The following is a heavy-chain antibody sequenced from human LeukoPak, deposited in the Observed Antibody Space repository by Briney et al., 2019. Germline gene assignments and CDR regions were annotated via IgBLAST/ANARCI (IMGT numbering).Heavy chain of an antibody. V-gene: IGHV3-30*18. CDR1: GFNFSTHG. Sequence: GGSLRLSCSASGFNFSTHGMHWVRQAPGKGLEWVAVTSFDETYKFYSDSLKGRFSISRDNSKNTLYLQMNSLNVEDTAIYFCAKYVVANYYAYSGMDVWGQGTTVTLSS. CDR3: AKYVVANYYAYSGMDV. D-gene: IGHD3-16*01. CDR2: TSFDETYK. J-gene: IGHJ6*02.